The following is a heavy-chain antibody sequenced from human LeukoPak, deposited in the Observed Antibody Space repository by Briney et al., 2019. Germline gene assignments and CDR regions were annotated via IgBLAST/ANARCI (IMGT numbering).Heavy chain of an antibody. V-gene: IGHV4-30-2*01. D-gene: IGHD6-6*01. CDR3: ARARYSSSSLIDY. CDR1: GASISSAGYY. J-gene: IGHJ4*02. CDR2: IYHSGST. Sequence: PSQTLSLTCTVSGASISSAGYYWSWIRQPPGRDLEWIGYIYHSGSTYYNPSLKSRVTISADWSKNQFSLKLSSVTAAGTAVYYCARARYSSSSLIDYWGQGTLVTVSS.